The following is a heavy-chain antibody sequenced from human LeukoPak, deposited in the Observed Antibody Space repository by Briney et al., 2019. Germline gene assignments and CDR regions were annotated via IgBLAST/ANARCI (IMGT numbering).Heavy chain of an antibody. CDR1: GDSINSSRYY. CDR2: IYSSGTT. J-gene: IGHJ4*02. Sequence: PSETLSLTCTVSGDSINSSRYYWGWIRQSPGKGLECIASIYSSGTTYYNPSLKSRVTISVDPSKNQFSLKLSSVTAADTAIYYCARDAKYYYGSRTFFFYEHWGQGTLLTVSS. V-gene: IGHV4-39*07. D-gene: IGHD3-10*01. CDR3: ARDAKYYYGSRTFFFYEH.